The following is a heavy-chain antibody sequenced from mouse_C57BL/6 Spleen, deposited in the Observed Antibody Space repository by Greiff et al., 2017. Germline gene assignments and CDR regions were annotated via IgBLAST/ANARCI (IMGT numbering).Heavy chain of an antibody. CDR1: GYAFSSSW. J-gene: IGHJ4*01. D-gene: IGHD2-5*01. Sequence: VQGVESGPELVKPGASVKISCKASGYAFSSSWMNWVKQRPGKGLEWIGRIYPGDGDTNYNGKFKGKATLTADKSSSTAYMQLSSLTSEDSAVYFCARGSNQYYYAMYYWGQGTSVTVSS. CDR3: ARGSNQYYYAMYY. CDR2: IYPGDGDT. V-gene: IGHV1-82*01.